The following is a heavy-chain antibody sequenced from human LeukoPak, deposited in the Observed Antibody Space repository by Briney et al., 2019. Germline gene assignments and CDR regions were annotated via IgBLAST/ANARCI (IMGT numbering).Heavy chain of an antibody. V-gene: IGHV1-8*03. J-gene: IGHJ5*02. CDR3: ARDSYYDSNWFDP. Sequence: GASVKVSCKASGYTFTSYDINWVRQATGQGLEWMGGMNPNSGNTGYAQKFQGRVTITRNTSISTAYMELSSLRSEDTAVYYCARDSYYDSNWFDPWGRGTLVTVSS. D-gene: IGHD3-22*01. CDR2: MNPNSGNT. CDR1: GYTFTSYD.